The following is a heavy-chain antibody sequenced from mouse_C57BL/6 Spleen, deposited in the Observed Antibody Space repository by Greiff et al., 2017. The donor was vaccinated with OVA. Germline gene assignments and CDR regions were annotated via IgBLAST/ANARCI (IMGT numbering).Heavy chain of an antibody. D-gene: IGHD2-4*01. CDR2: ISSGSSTI. CDR3: SRWATMITTREYYFDY. J-gene: IGHJ2*01. CDR1: GFTFSDYG. Sequence: EVQLVESGGGLVKPGGSLKLSCAASGFTFSDYGMHWVRQAPEKGLEWVAYISSGSSTIYSADTVKGRFTISRDNAKNTMFLQMTSLRSEDTAMYYCSRWATMITTREYYFDYWGQGTTLTVSS. V-gene: IGHV5-17*01.